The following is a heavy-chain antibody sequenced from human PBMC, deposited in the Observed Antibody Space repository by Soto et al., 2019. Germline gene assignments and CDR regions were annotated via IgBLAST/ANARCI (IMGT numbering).Heavy chain of an antibody. V-gene: IGHV3-30-3*01. D-gene: IGHD3-22*01. CDR3: ARDLLLGFYDSSGYPGFGMDV. J-gene: IGHJ6*02. Sequence: GGSLRLSCAASGFTFSSYAMHWVRQAPGKGLEWVAVISYDGSNKYYADSVKGRFTISRDNSKNTLYLQMNSLRAEDTAVYYCARDLLLGFYDSSGYPGFGMDVRGQGTMVTVSS. CDR2: ISYDGSNK. CDR1: GFTFSSYA.